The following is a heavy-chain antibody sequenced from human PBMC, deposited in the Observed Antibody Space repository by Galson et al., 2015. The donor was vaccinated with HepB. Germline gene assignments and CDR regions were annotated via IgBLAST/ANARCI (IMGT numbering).Heavy chain of an antibody. CDR1: GDSVSSNSAA. J-gene: IGHJ6*02. Sequence: CAISGDSVSSNSAACNWIRHSPSRGLEWLGRTYYRSKWYNDYAVSVRSRITINPDTSKNQFSLQLRSVIPDDTAVYYCARGSGRYAMDVWGQGTTVTVSS. CDR3: ARGSGRYAMDV. V-gene: IGHV6-1*01. CDR2: TYYRSKWYN. D-gene: IGHD3-10*01.